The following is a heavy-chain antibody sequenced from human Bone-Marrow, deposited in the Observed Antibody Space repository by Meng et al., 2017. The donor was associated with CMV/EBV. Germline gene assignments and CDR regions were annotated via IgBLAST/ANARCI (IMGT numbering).Heavy chain of an antibody. Sequence: GESLKISCTASGFTFGDYAMSWVRQAPGKGLEWVGFIRSKAYGGTTEYAASVKGRFTISRDDSKSIAYLQMNSLKTEDTAVYYCARDPVTGWGNQAFDIRGHGTMVTVSS. V-gene: IGHV3-49*04. D-gene: IGHD4-17*01. CDR3: ARDPVTGWGNQAFDI. CDR1: GFTFGDYA. J-gene: IGHJ3*02. CDR2: IRSKAYGGTT.